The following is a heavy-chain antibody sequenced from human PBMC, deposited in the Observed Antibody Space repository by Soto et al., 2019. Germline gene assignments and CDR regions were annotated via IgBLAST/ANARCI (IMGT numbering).Heavy chain of an antibody. V-gene: IGHV3-53*01. J-gene: IGHJ4*02. CDR2: IYSTGTT. D-gene: IGHD3-10*01. Sequence: VQLVESGGGLLQPGGSLKLSCAASGFTVGNNYMSWVRQAPGKGLEWVSLIYSTGTTKYADSVKGRFTVSRDNAKNTLYLQMNSLIAEDTAVYYCAKDGRGSWSHYNRFGYWGEGTLVTVSS. CDR1: GFTVGNNY. CDR3: AKDGRGSWSHYNRFGY.